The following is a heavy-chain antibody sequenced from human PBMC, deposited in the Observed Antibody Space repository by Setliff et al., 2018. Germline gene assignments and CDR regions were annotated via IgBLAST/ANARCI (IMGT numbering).Heavy chain of an antibody. V-gene: IGHV1-69*05. J-gene: IGHJ6*03. CDR1: GGTFSSYG. D-gene: IGHD3-22*01. Sequence: SVKVSCKASGGTFSSYGISWVRQAPGQGLEWMGGTIPIFGTANYAHKFQGRVTIITDESTSTAYMELSSLRSEDTAVYYRAREGVDSRSSTDYRYYMDVWGKGTTVTVSS. CDR2: TIPIFGTA. CDR3: AREGVDSRSSTDYRYYMDV.